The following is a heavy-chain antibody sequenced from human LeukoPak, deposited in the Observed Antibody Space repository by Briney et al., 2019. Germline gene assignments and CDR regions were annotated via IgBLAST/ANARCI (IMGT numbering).Heavy chain of an antibody. V-gene: IGHV3-23*01. Sequence: AGGSLRLSCAASGVTFSSYAMSWVRQAPGKGLELVSAISGNAGSTYYTDSVKGRFTISRDNSKNTLYLQMNSLRAEDTAVYYCAREMATDFDYWGQGTLVTVSS. CDR3: AREMATDFDY. CDR1: GVTFSSYA. J-gene: IGHJ4*02. CDR2: ISGNAGST. D-gene: IGHD5-24*01.